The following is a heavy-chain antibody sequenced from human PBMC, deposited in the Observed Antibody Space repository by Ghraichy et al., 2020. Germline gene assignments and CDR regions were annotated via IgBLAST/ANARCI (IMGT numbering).Heavy chain of an antibody. Sequence: SETLSLTCTVSSGSISSSSYFWAWIRQPPGRGLEWIGSIFYTGSTYYNPSLKSRATISVDTSKNQFSLKLSSVTAADTAVYYCARHLHLLQLVDPLYYFHYWGQGTLVTVSS. CDR1: SGSISSSSYF. CDR3: ARHLHLLQLVDPLYYFHY. V-gene: IGHV4-39*01. D-gene: IGHD1-1*01. J-gene: IGHJ4*02. CDR2: IFYTGST.